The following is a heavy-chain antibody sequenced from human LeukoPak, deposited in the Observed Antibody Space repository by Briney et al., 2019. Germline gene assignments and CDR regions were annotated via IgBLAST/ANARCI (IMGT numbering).Heavy chain of an antibody. J-gene: IGHJ5*02. V-gene: IGHV4-39*01. CDR1: GGSISSSSYY. CDR3: ARRRSMIVASNWFDP. CDR2: IYYSGST. D-gene: IGHD3-22*01. Sequence: PSETLSLTCTVSGGSISSSSYYWGWIRQPPGKGLEWIGSIYYSGSTYYNPSLKSRVTISVDTSKNQFSLKLSSVTAADTAVYYCARRRSMIVASNWFDPWGQGTLVTVSS.